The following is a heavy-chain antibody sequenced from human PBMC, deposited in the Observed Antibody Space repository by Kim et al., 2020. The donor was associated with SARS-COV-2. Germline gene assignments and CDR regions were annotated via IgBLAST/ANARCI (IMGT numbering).Heavy chain of an antibody. D-gene: IGHD3-10*01. V-gene: IGHV4-59*08. CDR2: SGNS. Sequence: SETLSLTCTVSGASISSHDWSWIRQPPGKGLEWIGHSGNSIYNPSLKSRVTISTDSSKNQTTLRLTSVTAADAAVYYFARRAAINSHYYNDVCGKGTTVT. CDR3: ARRAAINSHYYNDV. J-gene: IGHJ6*03. CDR1: GASISSHD.